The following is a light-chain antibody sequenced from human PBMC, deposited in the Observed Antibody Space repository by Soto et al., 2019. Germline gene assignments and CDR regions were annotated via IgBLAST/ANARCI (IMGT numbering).Light chain of an antibody. CDR1: SSDIGGYNY. Sequence: QSALTQPRSVSGSPGQSVTISCTGTSSDIGGYNYVSWYQQHPGKAPKLMIYDVIKRPSGVPDRFSGSKSGNTASLTIYGLQAEDEADYYCCSYEGSYTHVFGTGTKLTVL. CDR2: DVI. CDR3: CSYEGSYTHV. J-gene: IGLJ1*01. V-gene: IGLV2-11*01.